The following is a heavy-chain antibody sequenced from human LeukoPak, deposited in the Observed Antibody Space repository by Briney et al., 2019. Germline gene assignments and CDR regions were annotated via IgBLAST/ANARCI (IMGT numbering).Heavy chain of an antibody. CDR2: IYYSGST. D-gene: IGHD6-19*01. V-gene: IGHV4-31*03. CDR1: GGSISSGGYY. CDR3: ARVRRNIAVAGTGGWFDP. J-gene: IGHJ5*02. Sequence: PSETLSPTCTVSGGSISSGGYYWSWIRQHPGKGLEWIGYIYYSGSTYYNPSLKSRVTISVDTSKNQFSLKLSSVTAADTAVYYCARVRRNIAVAGTGGWFDPWRQGTLVTVSS.